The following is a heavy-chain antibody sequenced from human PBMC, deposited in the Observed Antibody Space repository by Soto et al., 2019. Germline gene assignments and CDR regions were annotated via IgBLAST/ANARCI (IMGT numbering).Heavy chain of an antibody. D-gene: IGHD6-13*01. V-gene: IGHV1-18*01. CDR3: ARARIAAAGDDAFDI. J-gene: IGHJ3*02. CDR2: ISAYNGNT. Sequence: ASVKVSCKASGYTFTSYGISGVRQAPGQGLEWMGWISAYNGNTNYAQKLQGRVTMTTDTSTSTAYMELRSLRSDDTAVYYCARARIAAAGDDAFDIWGQGTMVTVSS. CDR1: GYTFTSYG.